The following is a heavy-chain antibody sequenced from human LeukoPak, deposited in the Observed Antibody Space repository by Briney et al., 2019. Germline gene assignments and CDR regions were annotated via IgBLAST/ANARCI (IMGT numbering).Heavy chain of an antibody. Sequence: SVTVSCKASGGTFSSYAISWVRQAPGQGLEWMGGIIPIFGTANYAQKFQGRVTITADESTSTAYMELSSLRSEDTAVYYCARALAGTFWADWSEYDYWGQGTLVTVSS. CDR3: ARALAGTFWADWSEYDY. CDR1: GGTFSSYA. V-gene: IGHV1-69*13. CDR2: IIPIFGTA. J-gene: IGHJ4*02. D-gene: IGHD6-19*01.